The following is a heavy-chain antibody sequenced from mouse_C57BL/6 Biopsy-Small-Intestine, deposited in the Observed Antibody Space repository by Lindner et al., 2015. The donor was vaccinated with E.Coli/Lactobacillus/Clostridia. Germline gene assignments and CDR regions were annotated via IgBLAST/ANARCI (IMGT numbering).Heavy chain of an antibody. D-gene: IGHD2-3*01. Sequence: VQLQESGPELVKPGASVKLSCKASGYTFTSYDINWVKQRPGQGLEWIGWIYPRDGSTKYNEKFKGKATLTVDTSSSTAYMELRSLTSEDSAVYFCARWNDGYYGDYWGQGTTLTVSS. CDR1: GYTFTSYD. CDR2: IYPRDGST. V-gene: IGHV1-85*01. CDR3: ARWNDGYYGDY. J-gene: IGHJ2*01.